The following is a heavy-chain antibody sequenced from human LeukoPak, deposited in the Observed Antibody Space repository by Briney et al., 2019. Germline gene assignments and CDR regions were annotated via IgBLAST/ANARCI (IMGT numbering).Heavy chain of an antibody. CDR1: RFTLSDHY. D-gene: IGHD6-19*01. J-gene: IGHJ4*02. CDR2: ISRSGSAI. V-gene: IGHV3-11*01. Sequence: KPGGSLRLSCTASRFTLSDHYMSWIRQAPGKGLEWVSYISRSGSAIFYADSVKGRFTISRDNAKNSLYLQMNSLRAEDTALYYCAKEWGSGWYRVFDYWGQGTLVTVSS. CDR3: AKEWGSGWYRVFDY.